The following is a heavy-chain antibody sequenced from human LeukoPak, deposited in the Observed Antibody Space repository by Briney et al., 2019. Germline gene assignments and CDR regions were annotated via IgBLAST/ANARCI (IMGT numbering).Heavy chain of an antibody. D-gene: IGHD5-18*01. V-gene: IGHV1-2*02. CDR2: INPNSGGT. J-gene: IGHJ4*02. CDR3: ARLRYSYGYYFDY. Sequence: ASVTVSCKASGYTFTGYYMHWVRQAPGQGLEWMGWINPNSGGTNYAQKFQGRVTMTRDTSISTAYMELSRLRSDDTAVYYCARLRYSYGYYFDYWGQGTLVTVAS. CDR1: GYTFTGYY.